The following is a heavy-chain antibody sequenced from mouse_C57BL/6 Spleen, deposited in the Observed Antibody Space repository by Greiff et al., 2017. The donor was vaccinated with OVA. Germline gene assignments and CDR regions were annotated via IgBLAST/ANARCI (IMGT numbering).Heavy chain of an antibody. V-gene: IGHV1-53*01. D-gene: IGHD1-1*01. Sequence: VQLQQPGTELVKPGASVKLSCKASGYTFTSYWMHWVKQRPGQGLEWIGNINPSNGGTKYNEKFKRKATLTVDKSSSTAYMQLSSLTSEDSAVYYCARYRATVVARYFDVWGTGTTVTVAS. J-gene: IGHJ1*03. CDR1: GYTFTSYW. CDR2: INPSNGGT. CDR3: ARYRATVVARYFDV.